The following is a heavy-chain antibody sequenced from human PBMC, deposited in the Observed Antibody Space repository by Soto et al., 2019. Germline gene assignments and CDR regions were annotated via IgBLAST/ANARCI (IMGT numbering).Heavy chain of an antibody. CDR3: ARGGGVGVAGSAAFDM. CDR1: GYPVTAYY. J-gene: IGHJ3*02. Sequence: QLHLVQSGAVVKKPGASVTVSCSASGYPVTAYYMHWVRQAPGRGLEWMGGINPATGAAKYTQTFQGRVTMTRDTYTCTVFMELIGLTSEDTAVFYFARGGGVGVAGSAAFDMWGQGTLVTVSS. D-gene: IGHD3-3*01. CDR2: INPATGAA. V-gene: IGHV1-2*02.